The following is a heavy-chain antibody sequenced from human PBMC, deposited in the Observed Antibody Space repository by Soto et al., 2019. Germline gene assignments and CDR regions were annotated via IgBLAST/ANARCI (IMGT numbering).Heavy chain of an antibody. CDR2: VSRGGST. D-gene: IGHD2-15*01. CDR3: AKRRGGVGHCEY. Sequence: GGSRRVSCSPSGFTFTTYPMRWVRQPPGKGLECVSVVSRGGSTHHPDSVPGRFIVCRDNCKNTVWRQRTRLIADDTAVYDCAKRRGGVGHCEYLCQGGLVRVSS. J-gene: IGHJ4*02. CDR1: GFTFTTYP. V-gene: IGHV3-23*01.